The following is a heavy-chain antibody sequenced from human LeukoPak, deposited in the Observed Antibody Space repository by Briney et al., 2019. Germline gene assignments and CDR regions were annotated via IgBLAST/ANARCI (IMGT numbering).Heavy chain of an antibody. CDR2: ISYDGSNK. CDR3: ARGSAAGTFDY. J-gene: IGHJ4*02. V-gene: IGHV3-30*04. CDR1: GFTFSSYA. Sequence: PGRSLRLSCAASGFTFSSYAMHWVRQAPGKGLEWVAVISYDGSNKYYADSVKGRFTISRDNSKNTLYLQMNSLRAKDTAVYYCARGSAAGTFDYWGQGTLVTVSS. D-gene: IGHD6-13*01.